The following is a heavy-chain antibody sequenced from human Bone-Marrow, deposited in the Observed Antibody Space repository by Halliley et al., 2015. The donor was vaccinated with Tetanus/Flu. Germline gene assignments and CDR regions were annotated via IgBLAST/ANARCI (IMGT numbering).Heavy chain of an antibody. J-gene: IGHJ5*01. CDR2: ISHRGTT. D-gene: IGHD2-15*01. CDR3: ARDIEAGAVFDS. CDR1: GDSIGSDKW. V-gene: IGHV4-4*02. Sequence: GLVKPSGTLSLTCAVSGDSIGSDKWWTWVRQPPGKGLEWIGEISHRGTTNYSPSLMSRVAISVDKSKNQFSLKLTSVTAADTAVYYCARDIEAGAVFDSWGQGTLVTVSS.